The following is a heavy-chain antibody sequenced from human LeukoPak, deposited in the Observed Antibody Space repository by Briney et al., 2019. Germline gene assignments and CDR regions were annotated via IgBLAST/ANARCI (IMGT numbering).Heavy chain of an antibody. V-gene: IGHV4-4*02. CDR2: ISHSGNT. CDR1: GGSISSGNW. Sequence: PSETLSLTCAVSGGSISSGNWWSWVRQPPGKGLEWIGEISHSGNTKYNPSLKGRVIISMDKSKNQFSLEVNSVTAADTAVYYCARDGEGSGWFDPWGQGTLVTVSS. J-gene: IGHJ5*02. D-gene: IGHD6-19*01. CDR3: ARDGEGSGWFDP.